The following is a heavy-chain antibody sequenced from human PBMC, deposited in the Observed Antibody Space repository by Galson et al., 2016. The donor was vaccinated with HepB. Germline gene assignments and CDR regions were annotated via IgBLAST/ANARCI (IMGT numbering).Heavy chain of an antibody. CDR1: GFTFSSSA. CDR2: ISSNGRNT. Sequence: SLRLSCAASGFTFSSSAMHWVRQAPGKGLEHVSAISSNGRNTYYADSAKGRFTISRDNSRKTLYLQMSSLRAEDTAVYYCVKEGQWLVLGYYYEMDVWGPGTTVTVSS. J-gene: IGHJ6*02. CDR3: VKEGQWLVLGYYYEMDV. D-gene: IGHD6-19*01. V-gene: IGHV3-64D*06.